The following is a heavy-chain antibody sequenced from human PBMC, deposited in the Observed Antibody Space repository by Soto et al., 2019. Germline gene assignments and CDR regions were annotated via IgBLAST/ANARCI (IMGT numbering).Heavy chain of an antibody. D-gene: IGHD6-13*01. CDR3: ATGSRQLVLFR. J-gene: IGHJ4*02. CDR1: GGPISSSSYT. CDR2: TYYSGST. Sequence: QLQLQESGPGLVKPSGTWSLPCTVSGGPISSSSYTWAWIRHPPGKGLEWIGSTYYSGSTYSNPSLKSRVTISVDTSKNQFSLKLSSVTAADTAVYYCATGSRQLVLFRWGQGTLVTVSS. V-gene: IGHV4-39*01.